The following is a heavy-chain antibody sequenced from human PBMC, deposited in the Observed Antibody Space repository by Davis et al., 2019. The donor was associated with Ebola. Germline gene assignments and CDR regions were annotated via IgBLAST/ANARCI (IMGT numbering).Heavy chain of an antibody. D-gene: IGHD2-21*02. CDR2: IKQDGSEK. CDR3: ARMGVGVVVTLDV. CDR1: GFTFSSYW. J-gene: IGHJ6*02. V-gene: IGHV3-7*01. Sequence: PGGSLRLSCAASGFTFSSYWMSWVRQAPGKGLEWVANIKQDGSEKYYVDSVKGRFTISRDNAKNSLYLQMNSLRAEDTAVYYCARMGVGVVVTLDVWGQGTTVTVSS.